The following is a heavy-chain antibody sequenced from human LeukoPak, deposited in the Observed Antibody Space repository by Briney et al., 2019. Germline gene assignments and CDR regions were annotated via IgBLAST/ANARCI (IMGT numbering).Heavy chain of an antibody. J-gene: IGHJ4*02. CDR3: ARESSVVRGVITDFDY. D-gene: IGHD3-10*01. CDR2: ISGSGGTT. Sequence: GGSLRLSCAASGFTFNNYAMSWVRQAPGKGLEWVSAISGSGGTTYYADSVKGRFTISRDNAKNSVHLQMNSLRAEDTAVYYCARESSVVRGVITDFDYWGQGTQVTVSS. V-gene: IGHV3-23*01. CDR1: GFTFNNYA.